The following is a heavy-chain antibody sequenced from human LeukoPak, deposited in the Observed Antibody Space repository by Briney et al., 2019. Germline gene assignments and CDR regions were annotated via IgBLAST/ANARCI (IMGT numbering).Heavy chain of an antibody. Sequence: SETLSLTCTVSGGSISSGDYYWSWIRQPPGKGLEWIGYIYYSGSTYYNPSLKSRVTISVDTSKNQFSLKLSSVTAADTAVYYCARDPPRSCYDSSGYYYYGMDVWGQGTTVTVSS. V-gene: IGHV4-30-4*01. CDR1: GGSISSGDYY. D-gene: IGHD3-22*01. J-gene: IGHJ6*02. CDR3: ARDPPRSCYDSSGYYYYGMDV. CDR2: IYYSGST.